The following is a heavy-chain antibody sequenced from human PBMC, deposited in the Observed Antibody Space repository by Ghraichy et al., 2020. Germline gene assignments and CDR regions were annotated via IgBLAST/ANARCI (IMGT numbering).Heavy chain of an antibody. Sequence: SGPTLVKPTQTLTLTCTFSGFSLSTSGMRVSWIRQPPGKALEWLARIDWDDDKFYSTSLKTRLTISKDTSKNQVVLTMTNMDPVDTATYYCAVGPSPAGEFDYWGQGTLVTVSS. CDR3: AVGPSPAGEFDY. V-gene: IGHV2-70*04. J-gene: IGHJ4*02. CDR1: GFSLSTSGMR. D-gene: IGHD7-27*01. CDR2: IDWDDDK.